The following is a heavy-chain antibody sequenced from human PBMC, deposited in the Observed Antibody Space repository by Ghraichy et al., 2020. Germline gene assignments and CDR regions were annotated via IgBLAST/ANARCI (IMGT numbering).Heavy chain of an antibody. CDR1: GFTFNKYA. D-gene: IGHD5-18*01. CDR2: ISSDGGST. J-gene: IGHJ4*02. Sequence: GALRLSCSASGFTFNKYALNWVRQAPGKGLEYVSAISSDGGSTNYADSVKDRFTISRDNSKNTLYLQMSSLRAEDTAVYYCVKSAGYSFGTEIDYWGQGTLVTVSS. CDR3: VKSAGYSFGTEIDY. V-gene: IGHV3-64D*06.